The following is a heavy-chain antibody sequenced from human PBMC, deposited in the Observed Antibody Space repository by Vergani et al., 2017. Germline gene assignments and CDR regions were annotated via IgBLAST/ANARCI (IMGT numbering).Heavy chain of an antibody. D-gene: IGHD1-14*01. CDR2: ISGSGGST. Sequence: EVQLLESGGGLVQPGGSLRLSCAASGFTFSSYAMSWVRQAPGKGRGWVSAISGSGGSTYYADSVKGRFTISSDNSKNALYLQMNSLRAEDTAVYYCAKVSGVDAGMDVWGQGTTVTVSS. V-gene: IGHV3-23*01. CDR1: GFTFSSYA. J-gene: IGHJ6*02. CDR3: AKVSGVDAGMDV.